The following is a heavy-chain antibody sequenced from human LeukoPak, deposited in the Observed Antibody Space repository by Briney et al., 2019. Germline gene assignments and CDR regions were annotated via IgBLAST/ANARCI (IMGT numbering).Heavy chain of an antibody. Sequence: ASVKVSCKASGYTFTGYYMHWVRQAPGQGLEWMGWINPNSGGTNYAQKFQGRVTMTRDTSISTAYMELSRLRSDDTAVYYCARSYDFRALLSGYWGQGTLVTVSS. V-gene: IGHV1-2*02. CDR3: ARSYDFRALLSGY. D-gene: IGHD3-3*01. J-gene: IGHJ4*02. CDR2: INPNSGGT. CDR1: GYTFTGYY.